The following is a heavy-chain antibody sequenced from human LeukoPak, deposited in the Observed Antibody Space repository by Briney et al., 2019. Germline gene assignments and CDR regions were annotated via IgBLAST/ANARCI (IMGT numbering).Heavy chain of an antibody. CDR2: ISSSGSTI. CDR1: GFTFSSYE. CDR3: ARDVVVTGANYYYYYGMDV. D-gene: IGHD2-21*02. V-gene: IGHV3-48*03. J-gene: IGHJ6*02. Sequence: GGSLRLSCAASGFTFSSYEMNWVRQAPGKGLEWVSCISSSGSTIYYADSVKGRFTISRDNAKNSLYLQMNSLRAEDTAVYYCARDVVVTGANYYYYYGMDVWGQGTTVTVSS.